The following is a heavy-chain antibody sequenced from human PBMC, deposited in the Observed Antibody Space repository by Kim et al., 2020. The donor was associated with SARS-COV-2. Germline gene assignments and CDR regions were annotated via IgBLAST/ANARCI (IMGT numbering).Heavy chain of an antibody. CDR3: AKDEGTWQQLKTYYFDY. Sequence: GGSLRLSCAASGFTFSSYAMSWVRQAPGKGLEWVSAISGSGISTYYADSVKGRFTISRDNSKNTLYLQMNSLRAEDTAVYYCAKDEGTWQQLKTYYFDYWGQGTLVTVSS. CDR2: ISGSGIST. D-gene: IGHD6-13*01. CDR1: GFTFSSYA. J-gene: IGHJ4*02. V-gene: IGHV3-23*01.